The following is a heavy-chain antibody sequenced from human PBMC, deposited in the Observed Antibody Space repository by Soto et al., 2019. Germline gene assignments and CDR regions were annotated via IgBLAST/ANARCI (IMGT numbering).Heavy chain of an antibody. CDR3: ARSVHCSSTSCYNYDY. CDR2: IYPGDSDT. J-gene: IGHJ4*02. V-gene: IGHV5-51*01. Sequence: GESLKISCKGSGYSFTSYWIGWVRQMPGKGLEWMGIIYPGDSDTRYSPSFQGQVTISADKSISTAYLQRSSLKASDTSFFYCARSVHCSSTSCYNYDYWGQGTLVPV. D-gene: IGHD2-2*02. CDR1: GYSFTSYW.